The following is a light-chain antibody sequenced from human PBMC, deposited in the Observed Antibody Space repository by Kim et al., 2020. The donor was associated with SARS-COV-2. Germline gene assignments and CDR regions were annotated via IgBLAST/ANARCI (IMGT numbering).Light chain of an antibody. V-gene: IGKV3-15*01. CDR1: PSVSSN. CDR2: GAS. J-gene: IGKJ1*01. CDR3: QQYNNWPPWT. Sequence: SPGERANPSLRASPSVSSNLAWYQQKPGQAPRLLIYGASTRATGIPARFSGSGSGTEFTLTISSLQSEDFAVYYCQQYNNWPPWTFGQGTKVDIK.